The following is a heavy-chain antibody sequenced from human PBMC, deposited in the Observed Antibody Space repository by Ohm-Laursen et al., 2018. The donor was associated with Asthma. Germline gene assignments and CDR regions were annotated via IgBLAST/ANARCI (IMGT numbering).Heavy chain of an antibody. CDR2: ISLHGSSI. CDR3: ASTSSYSYYYGMDV. J-gene: IGHJ6*02. Sequence: SLRPSCSASGLTSNSYWMHWVRQAPGKGLVWVSRISLHGSSISHADSVKGRFTISTDSAKNTLYLQMNSLRPEDTAVYYCASTSSYSYYYGMDVWGQGTTVIVSS. CDR1: GLTSNSYW. V-gene: IGHV3-74*01.